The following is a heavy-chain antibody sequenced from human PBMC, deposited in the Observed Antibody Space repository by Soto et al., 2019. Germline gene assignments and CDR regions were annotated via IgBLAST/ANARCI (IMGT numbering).Heavy chain of an antibody. Sequence: SETLSFTCTVSGGSISSYYWSWIRQPPGKGLEWIGYIYYSGSTNYNPSLKSRVTISVDTSKNHFSLKLSSVTAADTAVYYCARVIGGWYEHDYWGQGTLVTVSS. CDR3: ARVIGGWYEHDY. CDR2: IYYSGST. D-gene: IGHD6-19*01. V-gene: IGHV4-59*01. J-gene: IGHJ4*02. CDR1: GGSISSYY.